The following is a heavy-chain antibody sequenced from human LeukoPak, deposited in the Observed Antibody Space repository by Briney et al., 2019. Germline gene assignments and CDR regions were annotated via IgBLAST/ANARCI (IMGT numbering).Heavy chain of an antibody. D-gene: IGHD3-22*01. J-gene: IGHJ4*02. Sequence: SNKYYADSGKGRVTISRDNSKNTLYMQMNSLRAEDTAVYYCAKIGVRTYYYDSSGYFRDYWGQGTLVTVSS. V-gene: IGHV3-30*02. CDR2: SNK. CDR3: AKIGVRTYYYDSSGYFRDY.